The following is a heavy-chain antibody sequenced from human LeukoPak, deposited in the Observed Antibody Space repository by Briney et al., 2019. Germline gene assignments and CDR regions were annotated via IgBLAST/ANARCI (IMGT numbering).Heavy chain of an antibody. Sequence: GGSLRPSCAASGFTFRDYWMTWVRQAPGKGLEWVANIKQDGSDKYYVDSVKGRFTISRDNAKNSLDLQMNSLRAEDTAVYYCARSRDVFAFWGQGTLVTVSS. CDR1: GFTFRDYW. CDR2: IKQDGSDK. V-gene: IGHV3-7*01. CDR3: ARSRDVFAF. J-gene: IGHJ4*02.